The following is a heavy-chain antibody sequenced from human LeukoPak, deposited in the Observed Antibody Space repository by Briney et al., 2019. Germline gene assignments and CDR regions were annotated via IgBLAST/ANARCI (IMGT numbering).Heavy chain of an antibody. CDR3: AKVAGGSGSDNDY. Sequence: GGSLRLSCAASGFTFSSYWMSWVRQAPGKGLEWVAVISYDGSNKYYADSVKGRFTISRDNSKNTLYLQMNSLRAEDTAVYYCAKVAGGSGSDNDYWGQGTLVTVSS. V-gene: IGHV3-30*18. J-gene: IGHJ4*02. CDR2: ISYDGSNK. D-gene: IGHD3-10*01. CDR1: GFTFSSYW.